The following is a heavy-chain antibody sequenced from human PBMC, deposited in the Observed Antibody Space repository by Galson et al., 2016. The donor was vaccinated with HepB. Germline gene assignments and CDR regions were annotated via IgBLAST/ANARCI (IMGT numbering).Heavy chain of an antibody. CDR2: MNPNSGNT. CDR1: GYTFTSYD. V-gene: IGHV1-8*01. D-gene: IGHD2/OR15-2a*01. Sequence: SVKVSCKASGYTFTSYDIHWVRQATGHGLEWMGWMNPNSGNTGYARNFQGRVTMTRNNSISTAYMELRSLRSDDTAVYYCVRDRIQHHFASTLGGSWGQGTLVTVSS. J-gene: IGHJ5*02. CDR3: VRDRIQHHFASTLGGS.